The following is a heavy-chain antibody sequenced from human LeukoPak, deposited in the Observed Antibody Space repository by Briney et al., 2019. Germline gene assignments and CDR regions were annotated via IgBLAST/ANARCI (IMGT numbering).Heavy chain of an antibody. V-gene: IGHV6-1*01. CDR2: TYYGSKWYY. CDR1: GDNVFRNDIA. Sequence: SQILSLTCVISGDNVFRNDIAWNWIRQSPSRGRVWLGRTYYGSKWYYDYAVCVKSRISINLDTSNNRVLLQLNSVNPEESEFYYCSRAINSAFDVWGQGAMVTVSS. J-gene: IGHJ3*01. CDR3: SRAINSAFDV. D-gene: IGHD2-2*01.